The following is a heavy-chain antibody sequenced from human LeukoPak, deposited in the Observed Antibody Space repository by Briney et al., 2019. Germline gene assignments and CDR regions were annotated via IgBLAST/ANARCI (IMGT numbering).Heavy chain of an antibody. Sequence: GGSLRLSCAASGFTFSSYAMNWVRQAPGKGLEWVSAISGSGGSTYYADSVKGRFTISRDNSKNTLYLQMNSLRAEDTAVYHCAKQYSSSWHYFDYWGQGTLVTVSS. D-gene: IGHD6-13*01. CDR2: ISGSGGST. J-gene: IGHJ4*02. V-gene: IGHV3-23*01. CDR1: GFTFSSYA. CDR3: AKQYSSSWHYFDY.